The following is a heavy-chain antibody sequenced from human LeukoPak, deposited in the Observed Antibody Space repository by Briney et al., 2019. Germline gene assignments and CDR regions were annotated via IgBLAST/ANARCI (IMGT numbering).Heavy chain of an antibody. CDR3: AKDLGLRWYTLGY. Sequence: GRSLRLSCAASGFTFSSYGMHWVRQAPGKGLEWVAVISYDGSNKYYADSVKGRFTISRDNSKNTLYLQMNSLRAEDTAVYYCAKDLGLRWYTLGYWGQGTLVTVSS. CDR2: ISYDGSNK. CDR1: GFTFSSYG. J-gene: IGHJ4*02. V-gene: IGHV3-30*18. D-gene: IGHD4-23*01.